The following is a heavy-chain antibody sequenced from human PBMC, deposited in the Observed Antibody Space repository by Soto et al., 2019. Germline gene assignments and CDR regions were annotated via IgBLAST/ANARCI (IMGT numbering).Heavy chain of an antibody. V-gene: IGHV3-30*18. CDR2: ISFDGSKK. CDR3: AKDTSKYSNNWPAYYGLDV. Sequence: QVQLVESGGGVVQPGRSLRLSCAASGFTFSSVGMLWVRQAPGKGLEWVAVISFDGSKKYYADSVKGRFTISRDNSKNTLSLQMNSLKAEDTAVYYCAKDTSKYSNNWPAYYGLDVWGQGTTVTVSS. D-gene: IGHD1-1*01. J-gene: IGHJ6*02. CDR1: GFTFSSVG.